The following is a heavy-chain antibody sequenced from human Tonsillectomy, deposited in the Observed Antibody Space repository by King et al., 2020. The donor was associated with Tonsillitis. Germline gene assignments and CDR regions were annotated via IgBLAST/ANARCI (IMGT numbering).Heavy chain of an antibody. J-gene: IGHJ5*02. D-gene: IGHD3-3*01. CDR3: AKDQPHYDFWGGASPQNWFDP. V-gene: IGHV3-23*04. Sequence: QLVQSGGGLVQPGGSLRLSCAASGFTFSSYALSWVRQAPGKGLEWVSCISGSGSDTYYADSVQGRFTISRDNSKNTLYLQMNSLRAEDTAIYYCAKDQPHYDFWGGASPQNWFDPGGQGTLVTVSS. CDR1: GFTFSSYA. CDR2: ISGSGSDT.